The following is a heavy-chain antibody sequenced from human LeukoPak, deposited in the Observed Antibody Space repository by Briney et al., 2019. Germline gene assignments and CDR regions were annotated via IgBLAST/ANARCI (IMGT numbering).Heavy chain of an antibody. CDR2: ISSSSYI. D-gene: IGHD6-19*01. Sequence: GGSLRLSCAASGFTFSSYSMNWVRQAPGKGLEWVSSISSSSYIYYADSVKGRFTISRDNAKNSLYLQMNSLRAEDTAVYYCASLWGGLYSSGWSRGAFDIWGQGTMVTVSS. J-gene: IGHJ3*02. CDR1: GFTFSSYS. V-gene: IGHV3-21*01. CDR3: ASLWGGLYSSGWSRGAFDI.